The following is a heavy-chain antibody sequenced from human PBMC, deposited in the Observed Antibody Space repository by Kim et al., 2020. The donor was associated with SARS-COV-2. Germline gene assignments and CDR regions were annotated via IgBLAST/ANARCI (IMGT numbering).Heavy chain of an antibody. V-gene: IGHV3-15*01. J-gene: IGHJ4*02. CDR1: GFTFSNAW. D-gene: IGHD2-2*02. CDR3: STHTV. CDR2: IKSKADGETT. Sequence: GGSLRLSCAASGFTFSNAWMSWVRQAPGKGLEWVGRIKSKADGETTDFAAFVKGRFSISRDDSRTTLYLHMNNLKIEETAVYRCSTHTVWGQGTLVTVSS.